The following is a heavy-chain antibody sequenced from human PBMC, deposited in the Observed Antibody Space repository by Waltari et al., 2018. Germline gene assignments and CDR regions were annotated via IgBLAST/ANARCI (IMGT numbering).Heavy chain of an antibody. CDR2: ISSSSSYI. V-gene: IGHV3-21*01. D-gene: IGHD6-13*01. CDR3: ARDGYSSSWYQAPFDY. Sequence: EVQLVESGGGLVKPGGSLRLSCAASGFTFSSYSMNWVRPAPGKGLEWVSSISSSSSYIYYADSVKGRFTISRDNAKNSLYLQMNSLRAEDTAVYYCARDGYSSSWYQAPFDYWGQGTLVTVSS. CDR1: GFTFSSYS. J-gene: IGHJ4*02.